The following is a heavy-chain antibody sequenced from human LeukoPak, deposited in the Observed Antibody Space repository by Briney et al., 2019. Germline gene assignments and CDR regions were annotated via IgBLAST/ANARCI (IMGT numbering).Heavy chain of an antibody. CDR3: ARPDGQVGAYAFDI. CDR2: IYPGDSDT. Sequence: GESLKISWKGLGYSLPSYWIDWERQIPGKGLEWMGIIYPGDSDTRYSPSFQGQVTISADKSISTAYLQWSSLKASDTAMYYCARPDGQVGAYAFDIWGQGTMVTVSS. J-gene: IGHJ3*02. D-gene: IGHD1-26*01. CDR1: GYSLPSYW. V-gene: IGHV5-51*01.